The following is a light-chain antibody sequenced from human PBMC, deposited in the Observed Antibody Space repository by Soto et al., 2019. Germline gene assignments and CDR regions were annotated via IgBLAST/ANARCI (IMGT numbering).Light chain of an antibody. CDR3: CSYVAGISYV. CDR2: EAT. V-gene: IGLV2-23*01. J-gene: IGLJ1*01. CDR1: SSDVGSYNL. Sequence: QSALTQPTSVSGSPGQSITISCSGTSSDVGSYNLVSWYQHHPGQAPKLLIYEATKRPSGVSNRFSGSKSGNTASLTISGLQPEDEADYYCCSYVAGISYVFGTGTKVTVL.